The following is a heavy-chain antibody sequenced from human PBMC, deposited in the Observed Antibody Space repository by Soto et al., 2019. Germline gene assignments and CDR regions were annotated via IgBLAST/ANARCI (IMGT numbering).Heavy chain of an antibody. D-gene: IGHD1-1*01. J-gene: IGHJ4*02. CDR3: ARGMDNNKVGW. V-gene: IGHV4-61*08. Sequence: QVQLQESGPGLVKPSETLSLTCTVSGDSVSRADSYWSWIRQPPGKGLEWIGYICCSGSTEYNPSLRGXVIXSXATSKNQLSLKLSTVTAADTAVYFCARGMDNNKVGWWGQGTLVTVSS. CDR2: ICCSGST. CDR1: GDSVSRADSY.